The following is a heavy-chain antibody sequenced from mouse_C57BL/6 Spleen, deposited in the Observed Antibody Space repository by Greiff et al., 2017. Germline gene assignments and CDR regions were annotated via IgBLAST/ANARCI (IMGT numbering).Heavy chain of an antibody. CDR1: GYTFTSYW. V-gene: IGHV1-50*01. J-gene: IGHJ2*01. CDR3: AYGSSILDY. D-gene: IGHD1-1*01. Sequence: QVQLQQPGAELVKPGASVKLSCKASGYTFTSYWMQWVNQRPGQGLEWIGEIDPSDSYTNYNQKFKGKATLTVDTSSSTAYMQLSSLTSEDSAVYDCAYGSSILDYWGQGTTLTVSS. CDR2: IDPSDSYT.